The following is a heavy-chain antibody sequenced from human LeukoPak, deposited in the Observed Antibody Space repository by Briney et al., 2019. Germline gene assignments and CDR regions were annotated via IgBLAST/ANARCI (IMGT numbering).Heavy chain of an antibody. CDR3: ARGRSRSVLRFLEWFNAFDI. D-gene: IGHD3-3*01. Sequence: ASVKVSCKASGYTFTSYGISWVRQAPGQGLEWMGWISAYNGNTNYAQKLQGRVTMTTDTSTSTAYMELRSLRSDDTAVYYCARGRSRSVLRFLEWFNAFDIWGQGTMVTVSS. CDR2: ISAYNGNT. J-gene: IGHJ3*02. CDR1: GYTFTSYG. V-gene: IGHV1-18*01.